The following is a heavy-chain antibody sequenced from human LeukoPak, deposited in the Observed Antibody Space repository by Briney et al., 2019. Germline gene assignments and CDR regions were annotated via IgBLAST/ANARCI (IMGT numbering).Heavy chain of an antibody. V-gene: IGHV4-59*11. CDR1: AGSMRSHY. J-gene: IGHJ3*02. Sequence: PSETLSLTCSVSAGSMRSHYWSWIRQPPGQGLEWMGFIYYSGTTRYKSSLQSRVTISADTSKNQFSLKLTSVTAADTAVYYCARLLDNDSSGDPDTFDMWGQGTMVTVSS. CDR2: IYYSGTT. CDR3: ARLLDNDSSGDPDTFDM. D-gene: IGHD3-22*01.